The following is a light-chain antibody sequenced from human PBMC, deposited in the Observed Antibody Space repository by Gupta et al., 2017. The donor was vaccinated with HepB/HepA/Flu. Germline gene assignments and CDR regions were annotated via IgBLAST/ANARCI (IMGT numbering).Light chain of an antibody. J-gene: IGKJ3*01. Sequence: EIVLTQSPATLSLSPGERATLSCRATQSVGTYLAWYHHKPGQAPRLLIYDASNRATGIPARFSGSGYGTDFTLTISSLEPEDFAVYYCQQRSDWPLFTFGPGTRVDIK. CDR3: QQRSDWPLFT. CDR2: DAS. V-gene: IGKV3-11*01. CDR1: QSVGTY.